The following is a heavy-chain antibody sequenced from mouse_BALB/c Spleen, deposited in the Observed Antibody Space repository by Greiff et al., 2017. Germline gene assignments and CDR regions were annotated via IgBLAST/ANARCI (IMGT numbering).Heavy chain of an antibody. V-gene: IGHV1-4*02. CDR2: INPSSGYT. Sequence: QVQLKQSAAELARPGASVKMSCKASGYTFTSYTMHWVKQRPGQGLEWIGYINPSSGYTEYNQKFKDKTTLTADKSSSTAYMQLSSLTSEDSAVYYCARTHYYGSSYWYFDVWGAGTTVTVSA. J-gene: IGHJ1*01. D-gene: IGHD1-1*01. CDR1: GYTFTSYT. CDR3: ARTHYYGSSYWYFDV.